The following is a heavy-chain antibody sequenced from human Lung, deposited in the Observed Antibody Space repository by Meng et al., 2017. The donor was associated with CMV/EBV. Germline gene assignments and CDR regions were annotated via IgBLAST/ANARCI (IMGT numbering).Heavy chain of an antibody. D-gene: IGHD2-8*01. Sequence: ESXKISXAASGFTFSSYVMSWVRQAPGKGLEWASAISGSGGITYYADSVKGRFTISRDNSKNTLYLEINSLRAEDTAEYYCAKDEAVYAISPFDYWGEGXLVTVSS. V-gene: IGHV3-23*01. CDR1: GFTFSSYV. CDR3: AKDEAVYAISPFDY. J-gene: IGHJ4*02. CDR2: ISGSGGIT.